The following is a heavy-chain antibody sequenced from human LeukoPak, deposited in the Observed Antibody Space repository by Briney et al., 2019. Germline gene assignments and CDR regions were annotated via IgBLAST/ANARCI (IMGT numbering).Heavy chain of an antibody. CDR1: GFTFSSYG. CDR3: ARDMGRAWYGPPDY. V-gene: IGHV3-30*03. D-gene: IGHD6-13*01. Sequence: QPGGSLRLSCAASGFTFSSYGMHWVRQAPGKGLEWVAVISYGGSNKYYADSVKGRFRIARDNSKNTLYLQMNSLRAEDTAVYFCARDMGRAWYGPPDYWGQGTLVTVSS. J-gene: IGHJ4*02. CDR2: ISYGGSNK.